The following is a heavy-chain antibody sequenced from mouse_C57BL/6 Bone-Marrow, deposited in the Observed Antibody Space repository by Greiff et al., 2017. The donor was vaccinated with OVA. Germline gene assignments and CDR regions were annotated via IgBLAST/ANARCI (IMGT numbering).Heavy chain of an antibody. V-gene: IGHV3-6*01. CDR1: GYSITSGYY. J-gene: IGHJ1*03. Sequence: EVKLMESGPGLVKPSQSLSLTCSVTGYSITSGYYWNWIRQFPGNKLEWMGYISYDGSNNYNPSLKNRISITRDTSKNQFFLKLNSVTTEDTATYYCAREDLATVVAPYWYFDVWGTGTTVTVSS. CDR3: AREDLATVVAPYWYFDV. D-gene: IGHD1-1*01. CDR2: ISYDGSN.